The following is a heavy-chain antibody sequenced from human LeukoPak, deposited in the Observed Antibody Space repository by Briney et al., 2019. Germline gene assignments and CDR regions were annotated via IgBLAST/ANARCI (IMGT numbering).Heavy chain of an antibody. V-gene: IGHV6-1*01. D-gene: IGHD2-2*01. Sequence: SQTLSLTCAISGDSVSSNSAAWNWIRQSPSRGLEWLGRTYYRSKWYNDYAVSVKSRITINPDTSKNQFSLQLNSVTPEDTAVYYCARGDCSSTICYSPMDVWGKGTTVTVSS. CDR2: TYYRSKWYN. CDR1: GDSVSSNSAA. J-gene: IGHJ6*03. CDR3: ARGDCSSTICYSPMDV.